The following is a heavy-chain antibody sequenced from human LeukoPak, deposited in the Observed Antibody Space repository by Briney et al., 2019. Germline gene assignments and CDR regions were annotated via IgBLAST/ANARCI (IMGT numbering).Heavy chain of an antibody. CDR2: ISGSGGST. CDR3: AKDKPPYYYDSSGYYDY. CDR1: GFTFSSYG. J-gene: IGHJ4*02. Sequence: GGSLRLSCAASGFTFSSYGMSWVRQAPGKGLEWVSAISGSGGSTYYADSVKGRFTISRDNSKNTLYLQMNSLRAEDTAVYYCAKDKPPYYYDSSGYYDYWGQGTLVTVPS. V-gene: IGHV3-23*01. D-gene: IGHD3-22*01.